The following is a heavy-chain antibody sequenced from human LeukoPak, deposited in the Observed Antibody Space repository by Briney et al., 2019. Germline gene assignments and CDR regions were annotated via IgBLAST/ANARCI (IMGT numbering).Heavy chain of an antibody. Sequence: GGSLRLSCAASGFTFSSYGMHWVRQARDKGLEWVTVISYDGSNKYYADSVKGRFTISRDNSKNALYLQMNSLRAEDTAVYYCAKATGGRASYSSGWYESVYWGQGTLVTVSS. CDR2: ISYDGSNK. V-gene: IGHV3-30*18. D-gene: IGHD6-19*01. J-gene: IGHJ4*02. CDR3: AKATGGRASYSSGWYESVY. CDR1: GFTFSSYG.